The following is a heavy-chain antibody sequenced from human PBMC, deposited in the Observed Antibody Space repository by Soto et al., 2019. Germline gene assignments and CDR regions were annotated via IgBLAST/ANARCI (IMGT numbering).Heavy chain of an antibody. V-gene: IGHV2-70*01. Sequence: SGPTLVNPTQTLTLTCTFSGFSLSTSGMCVSWIGQPPGKALEWLALIDWDDDKYYSTSLXXRLTISKDTPKNQVVLTMTNMDPVDTATYYCARSEIIVVVPAASYYYGMDVWGQGTTVTVSS. CDR2: IDWDDDK. CDR3: ARSEIIVVVPAASYYYGMDV. CDR1: GFSLSTSGMC. D-gene: IGHD2-2*01. J-gene: IGHJ6*02.